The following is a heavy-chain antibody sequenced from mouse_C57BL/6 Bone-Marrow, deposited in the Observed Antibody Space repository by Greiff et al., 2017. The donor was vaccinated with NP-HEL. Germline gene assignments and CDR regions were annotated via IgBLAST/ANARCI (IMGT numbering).Heavy chain of an antibody. CDR2: ISDGGSYT. CDR1: GFTFSSYA. V-gene: IGHV5-4*01. Sequence: EVMLVESGGGLVKPGGSLKLSCAASGFTFSSYAMSWVRQTPEKRLEWVATISDGGSYTYYPDNVKGRFTISRDNAKNNLYLQMSHLKSEDTAMYYCARDLVTTVPWFAYWGQGTLVTVSA. J-gene: IGHJ3*01. CDR3: ARDLVTTVPWFAY. D-gene: IGHD1-1*01.